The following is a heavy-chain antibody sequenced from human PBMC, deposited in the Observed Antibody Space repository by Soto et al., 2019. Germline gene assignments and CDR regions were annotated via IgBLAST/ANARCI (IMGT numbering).Heavy chain of an antibody. D-gene: IGHD5-12*01. J-gene: IGHJ4*02. CDR1: GYSFTSYW. Sequence: VSLKISCKGSGYSFTSYWISWVRQMPGKGLEWMGRIDPSDSYTNYSPSFQGHVTISADKSISTAYLQWSSLKASDTAMYYCARRGYSGYEHIDYWGQGTLVTVSS. CDR2: IDPSDSYT. CDR3: ARRGYSGYEHIDY. V-gene: IGHV5-10-1*01.